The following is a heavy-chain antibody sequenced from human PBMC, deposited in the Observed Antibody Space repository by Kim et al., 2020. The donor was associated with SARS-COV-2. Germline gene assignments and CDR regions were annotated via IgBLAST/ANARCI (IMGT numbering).Heavy chain of an antibody. D-gene: IGHD6-19*01. CDR3: AKDNIQWLVPDYYYYYGMDV. Sequence: GRLTISRDNSKNTLYLKMNSLRAEDTAVYYCAKDNIQWLVPDYYYYYGMDVWGQGTTVTVSS. V-gene: IGHV3-23*01. J-gene: IGHJ6*02.